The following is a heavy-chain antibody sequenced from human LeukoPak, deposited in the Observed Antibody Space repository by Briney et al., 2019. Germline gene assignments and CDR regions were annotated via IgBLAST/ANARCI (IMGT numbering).Heavy chain of an antibody. D-gene: IGHD2-2*01. CDR3: VRETPGLAFDI. Sequence: PSEALSLTCNVSGGSMSSSLYYWGWIRQPAGKGLDYIGSIYASGSTYYNPSLESRVTISKDTSKNHFSLRLNSVTAADTAVYYCVRETPGLAFDIWGQGIMVTVSS. V-gene: IGHV4-39*02. CDR2: IYASGST. J-gene: IGHJ3*02. CDR1: GGSMSSSLYY.